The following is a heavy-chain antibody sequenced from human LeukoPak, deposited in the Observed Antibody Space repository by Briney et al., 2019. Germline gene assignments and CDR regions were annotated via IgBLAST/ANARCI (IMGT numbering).Heavy chain of an antibody. CDR1: GGSISSSSYY. V-gene: IGHV4-39*01. D-gene: IGHD3-22*01. Sequence: SETLSLTCTDSGGSISSSSYYWGWIRQPPGKGLEWIGSIYYSGSTYYNPSLKSRVTISVDTSKNQFSLKLSSVTAADTAVYYCARRYYDSSGFDAFDIWGQGTMVTVSS. CDR3: ARRYYDSSGFDAFDI. CDR2: IYYSGST. J-gene: IGHJ3*02.